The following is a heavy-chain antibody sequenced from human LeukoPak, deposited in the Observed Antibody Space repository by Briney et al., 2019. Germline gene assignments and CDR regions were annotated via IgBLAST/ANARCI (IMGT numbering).Heavy chain of an antibody. CDR2: VHFSGTT. J-gene: IGHJ6*02. CDR1: GGSITGYY. V-gene: IGHV4-59*12. CDR3: ASLSGPKAAYYYYYGMDV. D-gene: IGHD7-27*01. Sequence: PSETLSLTCTVSGGSITGYYWSWIRQPPGRGLEWIGYVHFSGTTSFNPSLKSRVTISVDTSKNQFSLKLSSVTAADTAVYYCASLSGPKAAYYYYYGMDVWGQGTTVTVSS.